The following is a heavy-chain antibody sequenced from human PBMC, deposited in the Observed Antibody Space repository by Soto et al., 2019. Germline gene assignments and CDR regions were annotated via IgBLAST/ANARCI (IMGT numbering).Heavy chain of an antibody. CDR3: ARTVLGPDLLADSFVDYYYYMDV. D-gene: IGHD3-9*01. CDR1: GGSICNFY. CDR2: VYYTGST. Sequence: SETLSLTCPVSGGSICNFYWSWMRQPPGKGLEWIVYVYYTGSTSYNPSLKRRVTFSADSSRGQFSLRLNSVTAADTAVYYCARTVLGPDLLADSFVDYYYYMDVCGQGTTVTVSS. J-gene: IGHJ6*03. V-gene: IGHV4-59*08.